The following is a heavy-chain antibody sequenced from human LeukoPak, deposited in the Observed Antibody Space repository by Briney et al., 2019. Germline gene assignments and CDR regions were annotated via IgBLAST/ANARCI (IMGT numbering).Heavy chain of an antibody. Sequence: ASVKVSCKASGCTFTSYYMHWVRQAPGQGLEWMGIINPSGGSTSYAQKFQGRVTMTRDTSTSTVYMELSSLRSEDTVVYYCAREFSLTRRYFQHWGQGTLVTVSS. D-gene: IGHD3-16*02. CDR1: GCTFTSYY. J-gene: IGHJ1*01. CDR3: AREFSLTRRYFQH. V-gene: IGHV1-46*01. CDR2: INPSGGST.